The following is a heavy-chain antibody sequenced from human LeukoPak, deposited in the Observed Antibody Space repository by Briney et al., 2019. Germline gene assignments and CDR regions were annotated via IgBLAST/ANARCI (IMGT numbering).Heavy chain of an antibody. Sequence: SETLSLTCVVSGGSVSGYYWGWIRQPPGRGLEWIGYVYYRGSTNYNPSFKSRITISVDTSRNQFSLQLSSVTAADTAVYSCARIHRYCSGGACYAPDNWGQGTLVAVSS. V-gene: IGHV4-59*02. CDR1: GGSVSGYY. CDR2: VYYRGST. CDR3: ARIHRYCSGGACYAPDN. J-gene: IGHJ4*02. D-gene: IGHD2-15*01.